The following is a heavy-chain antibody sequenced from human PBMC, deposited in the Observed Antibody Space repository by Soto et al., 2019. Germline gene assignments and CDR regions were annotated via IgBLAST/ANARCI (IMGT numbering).Heavy chain of an antibody. D-gene: IGHD1-26*01. J-gene: IGHJ4*02. CDR1: GGTFSSYA. CDR2: IIPIFGTA. Sequence: SVKVSCKASGGTFSSYAISWVRQAPGQGLEWMGGIIPIFGTANYAQKFQGRFTISRDNAKNSLYLQMNSLRAEDTAVYYCARGGNYANFDYWGQGTLVTVSS. V-gene: IGHV1-69*05. CDR3: ARGGNYANFDY.